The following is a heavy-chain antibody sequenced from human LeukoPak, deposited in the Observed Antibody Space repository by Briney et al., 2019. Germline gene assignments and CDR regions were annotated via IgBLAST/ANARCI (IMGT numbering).Heavy chain of an antibody. D-gene: IGHD2-15*01. CDR2: INPNSGGT. V-gene: IGHV1-2*02. CDR3: ARDLAVVLAESQALDY. CDR1: GYTFTGYY. Sequence: ASVKVSCKASGYTFTGYYMHWVRQAPGQGLEWMGWINPNSGGTNYAQKFQGRVTMTRDTSISTAYMELSRLRSDDTAVYYCARDLAVVLAESQALDYWGQGTLVTVSS. J-gene: IGHJ4*02.